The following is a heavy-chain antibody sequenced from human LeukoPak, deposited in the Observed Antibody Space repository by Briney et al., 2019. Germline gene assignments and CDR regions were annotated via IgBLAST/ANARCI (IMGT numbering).Heavy chain of an antibody. J-gene: IGHJ4*02. D-gene: IGHD1-26*01. CDR1: GFTLSSYG. CDR3: AKPESGATGFFDY. CDR2: IRYDGSNK. V-gene: IGHV3-30*02. Sequence: GGSLRLSCAASGFTLSSYGMHWVRQAPGKGLEWVAFIRYDGSNKYYADSVKGRFTISRDNSKNTLYLQMNSLRAEDTAVYYCAKPESGATGFFDYWGQGTLVTVSS.